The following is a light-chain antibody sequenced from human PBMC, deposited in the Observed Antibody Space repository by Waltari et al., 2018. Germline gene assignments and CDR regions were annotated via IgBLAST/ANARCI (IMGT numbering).Light chain of an antibody. CDR3: QQYNNWPLT. CDR2: SAS. CDR1: QSISSN. V-gene: IGKV3-15*01. J-gene: IGKJ4*01. Sequence: EIVMTQSPATLSVSPGERATLTCRASQSISSNLAWYHQKPGQAPRLLIYSASARATGVPARFSGSVSGTEFTLTISSLQSEDFAVYYCQQYNNWPLTFGGGTKVEIK.